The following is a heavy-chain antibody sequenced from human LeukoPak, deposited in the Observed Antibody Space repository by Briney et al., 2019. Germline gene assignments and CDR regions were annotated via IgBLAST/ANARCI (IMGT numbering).Heavy chain of an antibody. Sequence: GGSLRLSCAASGFTFSSYGMHWVRQAPGKGLEWVAVISYDGSNKYYADSVKGRFTISRDNSKNTLYLQMNSLRAEDTAVYCCAKGSLEWLLFYGMDVWGQGTTVTVSS. CDR3: AKGSLEWLLFYGMDV. V-gene: IGHV3-30*18. J-gene: IGHJ6*02. CDR1: GFTFSSYG. CDR2: ISYDGSNK. D-gene: IGHD3-3*01.